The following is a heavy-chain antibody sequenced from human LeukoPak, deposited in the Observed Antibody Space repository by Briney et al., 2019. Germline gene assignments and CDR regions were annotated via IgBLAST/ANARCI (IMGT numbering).Heavy chain of an antibody. CDR1: GGSISSYY. Sequence: SETLSLTCTVSGGSISSYYWSWIRQPPEKGLEWIGYIYYSGSTNYNPSLKSRVTISVDTSKNQFSLKLSSVTAADTAVYYCAREDIVVVPAAISRWFDPWGQGTLVTVSS. CDR3: AREDIVVVPAAISRWFDP. V-gene: IGHV4-59*12. J-gene: IGHJ5*02. CDR2: IYYSGST. D-gene: IGHD2-2*02.